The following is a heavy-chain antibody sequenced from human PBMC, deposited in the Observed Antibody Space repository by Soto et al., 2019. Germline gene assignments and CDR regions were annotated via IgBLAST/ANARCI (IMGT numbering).Heavy chain of an antibody. D-gene: IGHD3-9*01. J-gene: IGHJ6*02. V-gene: IGHV1-69*01. CDR2: IIPIFGTA. CDR3: ARGYRNYDILFVNPYYYYYGMDV. CDR1: GGTFSSYA. Sequence: QVQLVQSGAEVKKPGSSVKVSCKASGGTFSSYAISWVRQAPGQGLEWMGGIIPIFGTANYAQKFQGRVTITADESTSTAYMELSSLRSEDTAVYYCARGYRNYDILFVNPYYYYYGMDVWGQGTTVTVSS.